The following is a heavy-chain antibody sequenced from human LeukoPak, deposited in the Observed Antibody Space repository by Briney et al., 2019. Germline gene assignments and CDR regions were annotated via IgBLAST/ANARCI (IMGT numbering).Heavy chain of an antibody. CDR2: ISASGGST. J-gene: IGHJ3*02. V-gene: IGHV3-23*01. Sequence: GGSLRLSCAASGFTFSSYSMSWVRQAPGKGLEWVSGISASGGSTFYADSVKGRFTISRDNSKNTLYLQMNGLRVEDTAVYYCVREGPRGLAFDIWGQGTMVTVSS. CDR1: GFTFSSYS. CDR3: VREGPRGLAFDI.